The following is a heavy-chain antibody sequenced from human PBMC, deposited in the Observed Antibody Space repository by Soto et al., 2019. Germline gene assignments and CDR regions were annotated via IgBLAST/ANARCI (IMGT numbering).Heavy chain of an antibody. Sequence: PGGSLRLSCAASGFIFSDYYMNWVRQAPGKGLEWVSTISSNSAYIYYTDALRGRFTISRDNAKNSLHLQMNSLRAEDTAVYYCTRDASRDSSARGWFDPWGPGTLVTVSS. CDR1: GFIFSDYY. J-gene: IGHJ5*02. CDR2: ISSNSAYI. CDR3: TRDASRDSSARGWFDP. V-gene: IGHV3-21*01. D-gene: IGHD6-13*01.